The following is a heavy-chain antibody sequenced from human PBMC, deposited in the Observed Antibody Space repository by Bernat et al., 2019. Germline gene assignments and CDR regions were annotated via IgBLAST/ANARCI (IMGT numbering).Heavy chain of an antibody. CDR2: ISYDGSNK. CDR1: GFTFSSYG. Sequence: QVQLVESGGGVVQPGRSLRLSCAASGFTFSSYGMHWVRQAPGKGLEWVAVISYDGSNKYYADSVKGRFTISRDNSKNTLYLQMNSLRAEDTAVYYCAKDQRVEDIAMVNYWGQGTLVTVSS. D-gene: IGHD5-18*01. V-gene: IGHV3-30*18. J-gene: IGHJ4*02. CDR3: AKDQRVEDIAMVNY.